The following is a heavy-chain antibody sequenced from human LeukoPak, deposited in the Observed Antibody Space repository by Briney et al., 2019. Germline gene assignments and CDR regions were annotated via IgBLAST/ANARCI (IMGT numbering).Heavy chain of an antibody. Sequence: ASVMVSCKASGGTFSSYAISWVRQAPGQGLEWMGGIIPIFGTANYAQKFQGRVTITADKSTSTAYMELSSLRSEDTAVYYCGHVVTVAGGMDVWGKGTTVTVSS. CDR2: IIPIFGTA. J-gene: IGHJ6*04. V-gene: IGHV1-69*06. CDR1: GGTFSSYA. D-gene: IGHD2-15*01. CDR3: GHVVTVAGGMDV.